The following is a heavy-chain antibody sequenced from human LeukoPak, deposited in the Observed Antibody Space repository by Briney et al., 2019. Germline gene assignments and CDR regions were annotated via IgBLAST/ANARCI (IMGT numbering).Heavy chain of an antibody. CDR1: GGSFSGYY. V-gene: IGHV4-34*01. CDR3: ARSVVVPAAITSGFRYFDY. D-gene: IGHD2-2*01. CDR2: INHSGST. J-gene: IGHJ4*02. Sequence: SETLSLTRAVYGGSFSGYYWSWIRQPPGKGLEWIGEINHSGSTNYNPSLKSRVTISVDTSKNQFSLKLSSVTAADTAVYYCARSVVVPAAITSGFRYFDYWGQGTLVTVSS.